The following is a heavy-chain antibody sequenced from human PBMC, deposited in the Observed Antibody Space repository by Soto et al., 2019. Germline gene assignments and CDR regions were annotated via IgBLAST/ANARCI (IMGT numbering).Heavy chain of an antibody. CDR1: VGSISSSSYY. Sequence: SETLSLTCTFSVGSISSSSYYCGWIRQPPGKGLEWIGSIYYSGSTYYNPSLKSRVTISVDTSKNQFSLKLSSVTAADTAVYYRARLVGATTSVWLDPGGQATPVRVS. V-gene: IGHV4-39*01. CDR3: ARLVGATTSVWLDP. CDR2: IYYSGST. D-gene: IGHD1-26*01. J-gene: IGHJ5*02.